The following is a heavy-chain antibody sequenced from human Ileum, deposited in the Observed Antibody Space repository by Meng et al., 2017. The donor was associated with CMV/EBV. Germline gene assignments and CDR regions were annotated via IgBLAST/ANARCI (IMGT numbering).Heavy chain of an antibody. CDR1: GYSFTSYW. CDR2: IYPGYSDT. V-gene: IGHV5-51*01. CDR3: ARSSSSWYNWFDP. D-gene: IGHD6-13*01. J-gene: IGHJ5*02. Sequence: GESLKISCKGSGYSFTSYWIGWVRQMPGKGLEWMGIIYPGYSDTRYSPSFQGQVTISADKSISTAYLQWSSLKASDTAMYYCARSSSSWYNWFDPWGQGTLVTVSS.